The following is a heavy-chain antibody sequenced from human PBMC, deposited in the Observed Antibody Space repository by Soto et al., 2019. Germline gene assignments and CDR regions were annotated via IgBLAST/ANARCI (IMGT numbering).Heavy chain of an antibody. V-gene: IGHV1-18*01. Sequence: ASVKVSCKASGYTFTSYGISWVRQAPGQGLEWMGWISAYNGNTNYAQKLQGRVTMTTDTSTSTAYMELRSLRSDDTAVYYCARSAKKFNYGDYPNWFDPWGQGTLVTAPQ. CDR1: GYTFTSYG. CDR3: ARSAKKFNYGDYPNWFDP. D-gene: IGHD4-17*01. J-gene: IGHJ5*02. CDR2: ISAYNGNT.